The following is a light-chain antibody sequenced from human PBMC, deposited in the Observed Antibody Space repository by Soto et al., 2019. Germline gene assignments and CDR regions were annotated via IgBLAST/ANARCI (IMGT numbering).Light chain of an antibody. CDR3: ATWDESLNGVV. CDR1: SSNIGSND. V-gene: IGLV1-47*01. CDR2: RNN. J-gene: IGLJ2*01. Sequence: QSVLTQPPSASGAPGQKITITCSGSSSNIGSNDVYWYLQFPGPAPKVFIYRNNQRPSGVSDRFSGSKSGSSASLAISGLRSEDEADHHCATWDESLNGVVFGGGTKLTVL.